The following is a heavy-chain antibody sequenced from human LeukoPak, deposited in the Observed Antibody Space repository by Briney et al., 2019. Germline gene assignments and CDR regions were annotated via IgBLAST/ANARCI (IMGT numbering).Heavy chain of an antibody. J-gene: IGHJ3*02. D-gene: IGHD2-2*01. Sequence: SETLSLTCTVSGGSISSYYWSWIRQPPGKGLEWIGYIYYSGSTNYNPSLKSRVTISVDTSKNQFSLKLSSVTAADTAVYYCASAMEGPNDAFDIWGQGTMVTVSS. CDR3: ASAMEGPNDAFDI. V-gene: IGHV4-59*01. CDR1: GGSISSYY. CDR2: IYYSGST.